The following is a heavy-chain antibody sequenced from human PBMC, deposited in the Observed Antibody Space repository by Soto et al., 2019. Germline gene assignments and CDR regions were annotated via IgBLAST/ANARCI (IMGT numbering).Heavy chain of an antibody. CDR1: GFTFSDYG. CDR3: ARVPSPYCSGNYCHEGFDY. D-gene: IGHD3-22*01. CDR2: IWYAGSYE. V-gene: IGHV3-33*01. J-gene: IGHJ4*02. Sequence: QVQLVESGGGVVQAGRSLRLSCAASGFTFSDYGMHWVRQPPGKGLQWVAVIWYAGSYEYYADSVKGRFTISRDNLRNTLYLQMNSLRAEDTAVYYCARVPSPYCSGNYCHEGFDYWGQGTLVTVTS.